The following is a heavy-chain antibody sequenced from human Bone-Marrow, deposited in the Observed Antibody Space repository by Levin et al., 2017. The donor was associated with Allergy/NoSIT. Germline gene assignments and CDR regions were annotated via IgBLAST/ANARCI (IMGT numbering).Heavy chain of an antibody. D-gene: IGHD3-3*01. CDR1: GLTFSNAW. V-gene: IGHV3-15*01. CDR3: TAEPDNCWSGIDVDYYYYMDV. J-gene: IGHJ6*03. Sequence: GGSLRLSCAASGLTFSNAWMNWVRQAPGKGLEWVGRIKSETDGGTTDYGAPVKGRFTISRDDSKDTGFLQMNSLKTEDTAIYYCTAEPDNCWSGIDVDYYYYMDVWGKGTTVAVSS. CDR2: IKSETDGGTT.